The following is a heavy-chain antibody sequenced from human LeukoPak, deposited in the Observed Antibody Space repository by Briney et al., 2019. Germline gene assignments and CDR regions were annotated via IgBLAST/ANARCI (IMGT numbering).Heavy chain of an antibody. CDR3: AKGRGMVRGDLDY. V-gene: IGHV3-21*01. Sequence: GGSLRLSCAASGFTFSSYSMNWVRQAPGKGLEWVSSISSSSSYIYYADSVKGRFTIPRDNSKNTLYLQMNSLRAEDTAVYYCAKGRGMVRGDLDYWGQGTLVTVSS. D-gene: IGHD3-10*01. CDR2: ISSSSSYI. J-gene: IGHJ4*02. CDR1: GFTFSSYS.